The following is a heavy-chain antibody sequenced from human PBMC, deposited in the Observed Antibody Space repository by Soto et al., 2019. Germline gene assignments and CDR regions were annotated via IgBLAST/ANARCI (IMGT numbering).Heavy chain of an antibody. V-gene: IGHV4-34*01. CDR3: ARPAGDGYNTPLHYYYYGMDV. CDR2: INHSGST. Sequence: SETLSLTCAVYGGSFSGYYWSWIRQPPGKGLEWIGEINHSGSTNYNPSLKSRVTISVDTSKDQFSLKLSSVTAADTAVYYCARPAGDGYNTPLHYYYYGMDVWGQGTTVTVSS. CDR1: GGSFSGYY. D-gene: IGHD2-21*01. J-gene: IGHJ6*02.